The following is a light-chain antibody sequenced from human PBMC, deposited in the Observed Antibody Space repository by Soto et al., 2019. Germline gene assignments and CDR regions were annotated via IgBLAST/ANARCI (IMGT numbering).Light chain of an antibody. J-gene: IGLJ1*01. CDR2: EVS. Sequence: QSLLTQPPSASGSPGQSVSISCTGNSSDVGAYNYVSWYQQHPGKAPKLIIYEVSKRPSGVPDRFSGSKSGNAASLTVSGLQAEDEADYYCSSYAGSDNYVFGTGTKATVL. CDR1: SSDVGAYNY. V-gene: IGLV2-8*01. CDR3: SSYAGSDNYV.